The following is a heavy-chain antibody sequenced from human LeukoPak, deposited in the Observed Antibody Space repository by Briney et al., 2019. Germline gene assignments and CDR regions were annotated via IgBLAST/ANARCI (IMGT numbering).Heavy chain of an antibody. Sequence: PGRSLRLSCAASGFTFSTYAIHWVRQAPGKGLEWVAVISSDGTSKYYAESVKGRFTFSRDNSKSSLYIQMNGLRTEDTAVYYCARGHYYDAGGYLGYWGQGTLVTVSS. CDR2: ISSDGTSK. V-gene: IGHV3-30-3*01. J-gene: IGHJ4*02. D-gene: IGHD3-22*01. CDR3: ARGHYYDAGGYLGY. CDR1: GFTFSTYA.